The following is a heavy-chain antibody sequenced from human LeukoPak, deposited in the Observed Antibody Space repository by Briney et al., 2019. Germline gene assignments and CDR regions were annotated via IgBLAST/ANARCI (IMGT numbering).Heavy chain of an antibody. V-gene: IGHV4-59*01. D-gene: IGHD4-11*01. CDR3: ARYYSNYDAYYYYMDV. CDR2: IYYSGST. Sequence: SETLSPTCTVSGGSISSYYWSWIRQPPGKGLEWIGYIYYSGSTNYNPSLKSRVTILVDTSKNQFSLKLSSVTAADTAVYYCARYYSNYDAYYYYMDVWGKGTTVTVSS. CDR1: GGSISSYY. J-gene: IGHJ6*03.